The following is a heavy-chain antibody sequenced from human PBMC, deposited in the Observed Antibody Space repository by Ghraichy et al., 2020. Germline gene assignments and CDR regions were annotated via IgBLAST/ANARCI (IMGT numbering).Heavy chain of an antibody. CDR2: IYWDDDK. CDR3: AHAYRDGSRWADWYFDL. CDR1: GFSLSTSGVG. J-gene: IGHJ2*01. D-gene: IGHD6-13*01. V-gene: IGHV2-5*02. Sequence: SGPTLVKPTQTLTLTCTFSGFSLSTSGVGVGWIRQPPGKALEWLALIYWDDDKRYSPSLESRLTVTKDTSKKQVVLTMTNMDPVDTATYYCAHAYRDGSRWADWYFDLWGRGTLVTVSS.